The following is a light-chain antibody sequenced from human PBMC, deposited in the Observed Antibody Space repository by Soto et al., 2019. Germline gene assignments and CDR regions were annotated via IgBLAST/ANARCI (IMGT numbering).Light chain of an antibody. V-gene: IGKV4-1*01. J-gene: IGKJ1*01. Sequence: DIVMTQSPDSLAVSLGERATINCKSSQRGLYSSNNKNYLAWYQQKPGQPPKLLIDWTSTRESGVPDRFSGSGSGTDFTLTISSLQAGDVAVYYGQQYYNTLWTVGQGTKVEIK. CDR1: QRGLYSSNNKNY. CDR3: QQYYNTLWT. CDR2: WTS.